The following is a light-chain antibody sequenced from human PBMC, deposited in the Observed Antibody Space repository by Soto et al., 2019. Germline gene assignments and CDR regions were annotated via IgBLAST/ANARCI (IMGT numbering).Light chain of an antibody. CDR1: QSVSSSY. Sequence: EIVLTQSPGTLSVSPGERATLSCRASQSVSSSYLAWYQQKPGQAPRLLIYGASSRSTGIPDRFSGSGSGTDFTLTISRLEPEDFAEYYCQHYGSSLWTFGQGTKVEIK. CDR2: GAS. J-gene: IGKJ1*01. V-gene: IGKV3-20*01. CDR3: QHYGSSLWT.